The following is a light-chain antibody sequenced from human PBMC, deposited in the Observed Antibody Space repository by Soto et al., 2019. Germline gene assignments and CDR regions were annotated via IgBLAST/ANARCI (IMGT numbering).Light chain of an antibody. V-gene: IGKV3-15*01. CDR2: GAS. Sequence: EIVMTQSPATLSVSPGERATLSCRASQSVSSNLAWYQQKHGQAPRLLIYGASTRATGIPARFSGSGSGTELTLTISSLQSEDFAVYYCQQYGSWPRTFGQGTKVEIK. CDR1: QSVSSN. CDR3: QQYGSWPRT. J-gene: IGKJ1*01.